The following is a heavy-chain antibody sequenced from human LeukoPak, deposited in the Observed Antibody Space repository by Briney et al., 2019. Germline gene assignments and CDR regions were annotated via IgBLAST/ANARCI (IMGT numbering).Heavy chain of an antibody. CDR3: ARGRPVGASTVEDY. V-gene: IGHV3-74*01. Sequence: PGGSLRLSCAASGFTFSSYWMHWVRQAPGKGLVWVSRINSDGSSTSYADSVKGRFTISRDNSKNTLYLQMNNLRAEDTAVYYCARGRPVGASTVEDYWGQGTLVTVSS. D-gene: IGHD1-26*01. CDR1: GFTFSSYW. CDR2: INSDGSST. J-gene: IGHJ4*02.